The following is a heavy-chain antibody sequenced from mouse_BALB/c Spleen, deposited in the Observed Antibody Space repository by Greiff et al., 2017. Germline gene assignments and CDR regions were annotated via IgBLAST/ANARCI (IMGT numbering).Heavy chain of an antibody. CDR3: TRGRTTMITWFAY. V-gene: IGHV1S81*02. CDR1: GYTFTSYY. Sequence: ESGAELVKPGASVKLSCKASGYTFTSYYMYWVKQRPGQGLEWIGEINPSNGGTNFNEKFKSKATLTVDKSSSTAYMQLSSLTSEDSAVYYCTRGRTTMITWFAYWGQGTLVTVSA. CDR2: INPSNGGT. D-gene: IGHD2-4*01. J-gene: IGHJ3*01.